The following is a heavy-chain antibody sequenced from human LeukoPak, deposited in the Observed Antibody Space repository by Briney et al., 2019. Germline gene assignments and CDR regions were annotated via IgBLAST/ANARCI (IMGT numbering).Heavy chain of an antibody. CDR3: ATLRSGYFEY. V-gene: IGHV3-23*01. CDR1: GFTFSSNSA. CDR2: ISASGSST. Sequence: GGSLRLSCAASGFTFSSNSAMTWVRQAPGKGLEWVSAISASGSSTYYADSVKGRFTISRDNSKNTVHLQMNSLRAEDTAVYYCATLRSGYFEYWGQGTLVTVPS. D-gene: IGHD2-15*01. J-gene: IGHJ4*02.